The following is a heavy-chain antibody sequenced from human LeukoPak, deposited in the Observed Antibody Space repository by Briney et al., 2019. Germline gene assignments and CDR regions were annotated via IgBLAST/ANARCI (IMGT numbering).Heavy chain of an antibody. CDR2: IDYTGST. CDR1: GSSISSYF. Sequence: PSETLSLTCTVSGSSISSYFWSWLRQPPGKGLEWVGYIDYTGSTNYYPSLKSRGTISLDTSKNQFSLKLTSVTAADTAVYYCAKGVRIQLQLEDWGQGTLVTVSS. D-gene: IGHD1-1*01. J-gene: IGHJ4*02. CDR3: AKGVRIQLQLED. V-gene: IGHV4-59*08.